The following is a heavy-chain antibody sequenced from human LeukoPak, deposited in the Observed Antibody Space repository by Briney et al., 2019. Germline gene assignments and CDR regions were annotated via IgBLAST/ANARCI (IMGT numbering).Heavy chain of an antibody. D-gene: IGHD3-10*01. J-gene: IGHJ4*02. CDR3: ARGFGSGSSIPFDY. CDR2: INSDGSLT. CDR1: GFTFSSYW. Sequence: GGSLRLSCAASGFTFSSYWMHWVRQVSGKGLVWVSRINSDGSLTSYAYSVKGRFTISRDNAENTLYLQMNSLRADDTAVYYCARGFGSGSSIPFDYWGQGTLVTVSS. V-gene: IGHV3-74*01.